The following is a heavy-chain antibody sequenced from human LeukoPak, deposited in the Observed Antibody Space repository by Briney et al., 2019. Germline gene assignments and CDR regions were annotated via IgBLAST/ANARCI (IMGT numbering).Heavy chain of an antibody. CDR2: IYYSGST. Sequence: SETLSLTCTVSGGSVSSGSYYWSWIRQPPGKGLEWIGYIYYSGSTNYNPSLKSRVTISVDTSKNQFSLKLSSVTAANTAVYYCARVDGYTTWGDYWGQGTLVTVSS. V-gene: IGHV4-61*01. CDR3: ARVDGYTTWGDY. J-gene: IGHJ4*02. D-gene: IGHD5-24*01. CDR1: GGSVSSGSYY.